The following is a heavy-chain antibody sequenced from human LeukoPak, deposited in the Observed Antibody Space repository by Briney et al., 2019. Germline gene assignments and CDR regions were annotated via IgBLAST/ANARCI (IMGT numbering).Heavy chain of an antibody. CDR2: ISNDGSRK. CDR1: GFTFSSYA. CDR3: ARDRAWNYFDY. J-gene: IGHJ4*02. Sequence: GSLRLSCAASGFTFSSYAMHWVRQAPGKGLEWVAIISNDGSRKYYAHSVEGRFTISRDNSKNTLYLQMDSLGAEDTAVYYCARDRAWNYFDYWGQGTLVTVSS. V-gene: IGHV3-30*04. D-gene: IGHD3-3*01.